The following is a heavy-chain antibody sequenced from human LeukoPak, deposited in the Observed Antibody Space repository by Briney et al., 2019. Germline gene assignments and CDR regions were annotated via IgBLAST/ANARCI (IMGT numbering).Heavy chain of an antibody. Sequence: SETLSLTCAVYGGSFSGYYWSWIRQPPGKGLEWIGEINHSGSTNYNPSLKSRVTISVDTSKNQFSLKLSSVTAADTAVYYCAREHSSSWYPLDYWDQGTLVAVSS. D-gene: IGHD6-13*01. V-gene: IGHV4-34*01. CDR1: GGSFSGYY. J-gene: IGHJ4*02. CDR3: AREHSSSWYPLDY. CDR2: INHSGST.